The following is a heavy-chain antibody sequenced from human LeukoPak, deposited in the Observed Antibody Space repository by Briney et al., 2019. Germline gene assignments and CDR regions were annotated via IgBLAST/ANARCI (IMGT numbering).Heavy chain of an antibody. D-gene: IGHD3-10*01. CDR3: ARESNYHGSGTGWFDP. Sequence: SETLSLTCAVSGASVSGSNYYWGWIRQPPGKGLEWIGNIYSSGSTYYNPSLKSRVTISVDTSKNQFSLKLSSVTAADTAVYYCARESNYHGSGTGWFDPWGQGTLVTVSS. CDR1: GASVSGSNYY. CDR2: IYSSGST. J-gene: IGHJ5*02. V-gene: IGHV4-39*07.